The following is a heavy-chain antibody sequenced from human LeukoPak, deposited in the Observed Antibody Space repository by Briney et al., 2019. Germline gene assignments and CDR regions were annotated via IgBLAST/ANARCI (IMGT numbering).Heavy chain of an antibody. CDR2: ISGSGDYT. V-gene: IGHV3-23*01. CDR3: AKGGIAVAGTSYYYYMDV. Sequence: GGTLRLSCAASGFTFSNYGMSWVRQAPGKGLEWVSAISGSGDYTYYADSVKGRFTISRDNSKSTLYLQMNSLRAEDTAVYYCAKGGIAVAGTSYYYYMDVWGKGTTVTISS. J-gene: IGHJ6*03. CDR1: GFTFSNYG. D-gene: IGHD6-19*01.